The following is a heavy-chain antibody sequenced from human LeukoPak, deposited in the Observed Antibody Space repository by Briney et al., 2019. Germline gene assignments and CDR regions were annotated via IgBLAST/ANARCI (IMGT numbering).Heavy chain of an antibody. J-gene: IGHJ4*02. Sequence: GRSLRLSCAASGFTFDDYAMHWVRQAPGEGLEWVSGISWNSGSIGYADSVKGRFTISRDNAKNSLYLQMNSLRAEDTALYYCAKTRGWNSDYFDYWGQGTLVTVSS. CDR3: AKTRGWNSDYFDY. CDR2: ISWNSGSI. CDR1: GFTFDDYA. D-gene: IGHD1-7*01. V-gene: IGHV3-9*01.